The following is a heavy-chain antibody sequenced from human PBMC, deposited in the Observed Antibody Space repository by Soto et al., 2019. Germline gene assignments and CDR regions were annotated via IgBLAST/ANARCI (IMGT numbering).Heavy chain of an antibody. D-gene: IGHD3-16*01. J-gene: IGHJ3*01. V-gene: IGHV1-2*04. CDR2: INPKSGGA. Sequence: QVHLVQSGAEVKKPGASVKVSCKASGYTFTGYYIHWVRQAPGQGLEWMGWINPKSGGANIAQKCQGWGTMTSDTSISTTYMELSNLRSNDTAVYYCARDYYDGSASYGIEFWGQGTMVTVAS. CDR3: ARDYYDGSASYGIEF. CDR1: GYTFTGYY.